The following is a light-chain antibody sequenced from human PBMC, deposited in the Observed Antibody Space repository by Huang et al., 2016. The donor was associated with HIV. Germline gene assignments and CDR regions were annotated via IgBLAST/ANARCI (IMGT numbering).Light chain of an antibody. V-gene: IGKV1-39*01. CDR2: DAS. CDR1: QNIRNF. Sequence: DIHMTQSPSSLSASVGDRVTITCRASQNIRNFLNWYQQKPGKAPKLLIYDASTLQSGVPSRCSGGGSGTDFTLTNSNLQPEDIAVYFCQQSYSPLRVTFGPGTKVDI. CDR3: QQSYSPLRVT. J-gene: IGKJ3*01.